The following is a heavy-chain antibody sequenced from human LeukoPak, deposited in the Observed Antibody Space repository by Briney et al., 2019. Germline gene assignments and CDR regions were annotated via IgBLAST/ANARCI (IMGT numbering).Heavy chain of an antibody. Sequence: ASVTVSCKASGYTFTSYGISWVRQAPGQGLEWMGWISAYNGNTNYAQKLQGRVTMTTDTSTSTAYMELRSLRSDDTAVYYCARVKGKVVWNAFDIWGQGTMVTVSS. CDR3: ARVKGKVVWNAFDI. V-gene: IGHV1-18*01. CDR2: ISAYNGNT. D-gene: IGHD2-8*01. CDR1: GYTFTSYG. J-gene: IGHJ3*02.